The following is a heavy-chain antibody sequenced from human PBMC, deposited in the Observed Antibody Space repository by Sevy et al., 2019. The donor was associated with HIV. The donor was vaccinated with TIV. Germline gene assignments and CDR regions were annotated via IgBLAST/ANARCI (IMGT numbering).Heavy chain of an antibody. Sequence: GGSLRLSCAASGFTXXXYXMNWVRQAPGKGLEWVSYISSSSSTIYYADSVKGRFTISRDNAKNSPYLQMNSLRDEDTAVYYCARAEPLTNYYYYMDVWGKGTTVTVSS. CDR3: ARAEPLTNYYYYMDV. CDR2: ISSSSSTI. V-gene: IGHV3-48*02. J-gene: IGHJ6*03. CDR1: GFTXXXYX. D-gene: IGHD2-2*01.